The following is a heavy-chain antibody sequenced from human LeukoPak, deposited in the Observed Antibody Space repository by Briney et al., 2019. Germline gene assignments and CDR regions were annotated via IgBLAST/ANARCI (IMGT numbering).Heavy chain of an antibody. Sequence: GGSLRLSCAASGFTFSSYAMSWVRQAPGKGLEWVSAISGSGGSTYYADSVKGRFTISRDNSKNTLYLQTNSLRAEDTAVYYCARAGGGYYYYYMDVWGKGTTVTVSS. CDR1: GFTFSSYA. J-gene: IGHJ6*03. V-gene: IGHV3-23*01. CDR2: ISGSGGST. CDR3: ARAGGGYYYYYMDV.